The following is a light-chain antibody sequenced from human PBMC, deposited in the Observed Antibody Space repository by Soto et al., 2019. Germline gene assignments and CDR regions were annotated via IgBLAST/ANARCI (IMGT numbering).Light chain of an antibody. CDR1: SIDIGGYTY. CDR3: CQFAGPKYFEV. J-gene: IGLJ1*01. CDR2: DVS. V-gene: IGLV2-11*01. Sequence: QSVLTQPRSVSGSPGQSVTISCTGTSIDIGGYTYVSWYQQHPGKAPKVLIYDVSERPSGVPDRFSGSKSGTTASLTISGIQPEDEADYCCCQFAGPKYFEVFGEGTKVTVL.